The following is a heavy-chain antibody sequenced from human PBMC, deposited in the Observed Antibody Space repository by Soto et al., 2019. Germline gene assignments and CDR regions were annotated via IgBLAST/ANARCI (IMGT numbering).Heavy chain of an antibody. CDR2: ISGSGGST. Sequence: PGGSLRLSCAASGFTFSSYAMSWVRQAPGKGLEWVSAISGSGGSTYYADSVKGRFTISRDNSKNTLYLQMNSLRAEDTAVYYCAKAMGYYDSTPNDYWGQGTLVTVSS. CDR1: GFTFSSYA. D-gene: IGHD3-22*01. V-gene: IGHV3-23*01. CDR3: AKAMGYYDSTPNDY. J-gene: IGHJ4*02.